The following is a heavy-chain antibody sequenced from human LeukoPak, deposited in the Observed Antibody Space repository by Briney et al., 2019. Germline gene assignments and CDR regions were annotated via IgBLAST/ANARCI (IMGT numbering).Heavy chain of an antibody. D-gene: IGHD6-13*01. CDR1: GFTFIRYA. J-gene: IGHJ5*02. V-gene: IGHV3-23*01. CDR3: AKVPRQHDNWFDP. Sequence: GGSLRLSCEASGFTFIRYAMSWVRQAPGKGLEWVSTISGNGDSAYYADSVKGRFTISRDNSKNTLYLQMDSLRAEDTAVYYCAKVPRQHDNWFDPWGQGTLVTVSS. CDR2: ISGNGDSA.